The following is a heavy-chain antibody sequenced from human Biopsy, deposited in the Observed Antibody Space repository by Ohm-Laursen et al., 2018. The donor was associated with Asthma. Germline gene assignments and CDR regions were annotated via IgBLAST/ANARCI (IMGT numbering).Heavy chain of an antibody. J-gene: IGHJ4*02. Sequence: SLRLSCAASGFTFSTYGMHWVRQAPGKGLEWVAYIAWDGINSYYADSVKGRFTVSRDNSKNTLSLQMNSLTAEDTAVYYCAREGVAGTHIEDWGQGTLVTVSS. CDR1: GFTFSTYG. D-gene: IGHD6-19*01. CDR3: AREGVAGTHIED. V-gene: IGHV3-30*03. CDR2: IAWDGINS.